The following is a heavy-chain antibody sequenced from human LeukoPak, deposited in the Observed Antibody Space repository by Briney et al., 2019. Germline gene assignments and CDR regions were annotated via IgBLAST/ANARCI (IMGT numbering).Heavy chain of an antibody. J-gene: IGHJ4*02. V-gene: IGHV1-18*01. CDR1: GYTFTTYG. CDR3: ARVGSRYSYGSFDY. D-gene: IGHD5-18*01. CDR2: ISTYNGNT. Sequence: ASVKVSCKASGYTFTTYGISWVRQSPGQGLEWMGWISTYNGNTNYAQKLQGRVTMTTDTSTSTAYLELRSLRCDDTAVYYCARVGSRYSYGSFDYWGQGTLVTVSS.